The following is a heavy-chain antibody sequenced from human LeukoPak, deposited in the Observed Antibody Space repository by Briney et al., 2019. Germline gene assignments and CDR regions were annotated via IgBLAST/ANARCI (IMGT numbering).Heavy chain of an antibody. D-gene: IGHD3-10*01. Sequence: GGSLRLSCAASGFTFSSYAMHWVRQAPGKGLEWVTFIRNDGSNKYYADSVKGRFTISRDNSKNTLYLEMNSLRAEDTAVYYCAKDIGSYYDYWGQGILVTVSS. J-gene: IGHJ4*02. CDR1: GFTFSSYA. CDR2: IRNDGSNK. CDR3: AKDIGSYYDY. V-gene: IGHV3-30*02.